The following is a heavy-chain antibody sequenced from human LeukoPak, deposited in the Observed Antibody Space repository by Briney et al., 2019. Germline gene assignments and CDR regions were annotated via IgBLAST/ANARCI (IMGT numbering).Heavy chain of an antibody. V-gene: IGHV3-21*01. J-gene: IGHJ6*02. CDR3: ARDDYYYGMDV. CDR2: ISSSSSYI. Sequence: GGSLRLSCAASGFTFSGYSMNWVRQAPGPGLEWVSSISSSSSYIYYADSVNGRFTISRDNAKNSLYLQMNSLRAEDTAVYYCARDDYYYGMDVWGQGATVTVSS. CDR1: GFTFSGYS.